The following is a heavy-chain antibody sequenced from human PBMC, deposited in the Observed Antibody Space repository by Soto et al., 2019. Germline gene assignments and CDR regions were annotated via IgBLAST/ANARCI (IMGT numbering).Heavy chain of an antibody. D-gene: IGHD3-3*01. V-gene: IGHV3-30-3*01. CDR1: GFTFSSYA. CDR2: ISYDGSNK. J-gene: IGHJ6*02. CDR3: ARERFLEWLLSEVRYGMDV. Sequence: GGSLRLSCAASGFTFSSYAMHWVRQAPGKGLEWVAVISYDGSNKYYADSVKGRFTISRDNSKNTLYLQMNSLRAEDTAVYYCARERFLEWLLSEVRYGMDVWGQGTTVTVSS.